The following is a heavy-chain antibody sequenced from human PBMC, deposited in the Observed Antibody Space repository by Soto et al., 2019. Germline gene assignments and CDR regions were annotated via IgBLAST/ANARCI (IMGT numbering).Heavy chain of an antibody. D-gene: IGHD6-19*01. Sequence: EVQLVESGGGLVQPGGSLRLSCAASRFTFSAYWMHWVRQAPGKGLVWVSRISTDGSTTTYADSVKGRFTISRDNAKNTLYLQMNSLRAEDTAVYYCASSGFSGWYYFDYLGQGTLVTVSS. CDR1: RFTFSAYW. V-gene: IGHV3-74*01. J-gene: IGHJ4*02. CDR3: ASSGFSGWYYFDY. CDR2: ISTDGSTT.